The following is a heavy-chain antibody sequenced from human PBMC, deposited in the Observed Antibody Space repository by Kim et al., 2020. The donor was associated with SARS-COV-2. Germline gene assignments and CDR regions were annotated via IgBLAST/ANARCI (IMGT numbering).Heavy chain of an antibody. Sequence: GGSLRLSCEASGFTFRNYDMHWVRQAPGKGLEWVAIISNDGRNKNYADSVKGRFTLSRDNSKNTLYVQMNSLRTEDTARYFCVKDKYFGGGSYGTFDHWGQEALVTVSA. CDR1: GFTFRNYD. CDR3: VKDKYFGGGSYGTFDH. D-gene: IGHD3-16*01. CDR2: ISNDGRNK. V-gene: IGHV3-30*18. J-gene: IGHJ5*02.